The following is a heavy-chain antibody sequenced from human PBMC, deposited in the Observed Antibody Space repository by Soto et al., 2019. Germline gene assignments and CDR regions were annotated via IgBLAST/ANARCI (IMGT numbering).Heavy chain of an antibody. CDR2: ISGTGIDI. Sequence: GGSLRLSCAASGFDFYYYDMNWVRQAPGRGREWVSSISGTGIDIRFSDSVKGRFVISPDRAKSSLSRKRTSPRPEDTXGYCRARARVVKYTDYYFEYLGHATLVTVSS. J-gene: IGHJ4*01. CDR3: ARARVVKYTDYYFEY. D-gene: IGHD2-2*01. V-gene: IGHV3-21*01. CDR1: GFDFYYYD.